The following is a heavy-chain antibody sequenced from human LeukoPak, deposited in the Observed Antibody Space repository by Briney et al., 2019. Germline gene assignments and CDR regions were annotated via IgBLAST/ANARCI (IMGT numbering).Heavy chain of an antibody. V-gene: IGHV1-8*01. D-gene: IGHD3-22*01. J-gene: IGHJ6*02. Sequence: GASVKVSCKASGYTFTSYDINWVRQATGQGLEWMGWMNPNSGNTGYAQKFQGRVTITRNTSISTAYMELSSLRSEGTAVYYCARDYYDSSGSVYYYGMDVWGQGTTVTVSS. CDR3: ARDYYDSSGSVYYYGMDV. CDR2: MNPNSGNT. CDR1: GYTFTSYD.